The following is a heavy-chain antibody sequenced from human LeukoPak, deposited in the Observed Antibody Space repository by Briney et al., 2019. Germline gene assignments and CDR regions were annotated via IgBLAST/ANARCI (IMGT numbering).Heavy chain of an antibody. CDR1: GYSFTRYG. Sequence: ASVKVSCKASGYSFTRYGISWVRQAPGQGLEWMGWINAYNGNTNYAQNLQGRVTVTTDTSTTTAYMELRSLRSDDTAVYYCARESYYDSSPARGDAFDIWGQGTMVTVSS. V-gene: IGHV1-18*01. J-gene: IGHJ3*02. CDR3: ARESYYDSSPARGDAFDI. CDR2: INAYNGNT. D-gene: IGHD3-22*01.